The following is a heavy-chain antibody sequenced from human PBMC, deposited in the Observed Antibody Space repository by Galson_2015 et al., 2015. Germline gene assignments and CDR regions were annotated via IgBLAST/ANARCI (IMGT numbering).Heavy chain of an antibody. D-gene: IGHD6-13*01. CDR3: AKGFTSSWYFDY. CDR1: GFTFSSYG. Sequence: SLRLSCAASGFTFSSYGMHWVRQAPGKGLGWVAVISYDGSNKYYADSVKGRFTISRDNSKNTLYLQMNSLRAEDTAVYYCAKGFTSSWYFDYWGQGTLVTVSS. V-gene: IGHV3-30*18. J-gene: IGHJ4*02. CDR2: ISYDGSNK.